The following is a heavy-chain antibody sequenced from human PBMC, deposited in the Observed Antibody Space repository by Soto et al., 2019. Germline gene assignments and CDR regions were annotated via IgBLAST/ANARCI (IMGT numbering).Heavy chain of an antibody. CDR1: GFTFSSYA. CDR3: AKGLPEIFGVVNTYFDY. Sequence: GGSLRLSCAASGFTFSSYAMSWVRQAPGKGLEWVSAISGSGGSTYYADSVKGRFTISRDNSKNTLYLQMNSLRAEDTAVYYCAKGLPEIFGVVNTYFDYWGQGTLVTVSS. D-gene: IGHD3-3*01. CDR2: ISGSGGST. J-gene: IGHJ4*02. V-gene: IGHV3-23*01.